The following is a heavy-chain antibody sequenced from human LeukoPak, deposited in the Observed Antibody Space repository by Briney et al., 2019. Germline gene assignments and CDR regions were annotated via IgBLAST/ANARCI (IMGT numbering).Heavy chain of an antibody. CDR2: ISGSGGST. CDR3: AKRLSIVAVAGTEDY. J-gene: IGHJ4*02. D-gene: IGHD6-19*01. CDR1: GFTFSSYG. V-gene: IGHV3-23*01. Sequence: PGGSLRLSCAASGFTFSSYGMGWVRQAPGKGLEWVSAISGSGGSTYYADSVKGRFTISRDNSKNTLYLQMNSLRAEDTAVYYCAKRLSIVAVAGTEDYWGQGTLVTVSS.